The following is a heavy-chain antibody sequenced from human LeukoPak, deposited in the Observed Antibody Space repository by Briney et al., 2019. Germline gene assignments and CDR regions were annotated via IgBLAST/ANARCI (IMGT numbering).Heavy chain of an antibody. D-gene: IGHD2-2*01. V-gene: IGHV3-21*01. Sequence: PGGSLRLSCAASGFTFSTYSMTWVRQAPGKGLEWVSSISSGSGYIYYADSVKGRFTISRDNAKNSLYLQMNSLRAEDTAVYYCAKDPLPAASVSSYFDYWGQGTLVTVSS. J-gene: IGHJ4*02. CDR1: GFTFSTYS. CDR3: AKDPLPAASVSSYFDY. CDR2: ISSGSGYI.